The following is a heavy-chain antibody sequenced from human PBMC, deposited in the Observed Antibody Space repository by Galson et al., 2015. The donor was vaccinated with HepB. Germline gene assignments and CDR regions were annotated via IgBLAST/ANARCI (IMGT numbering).Heavy chain of an antibody. CDR1: GFSLSTSGVG. V-gene: IGHV2-5*02. D-gene: IGHD1-26*01. CDR3: ARISGSSSPFDY. Sequence: PALVKPTQTLTLTCTFSGFSLSTSGVGVGWIRQPPGKALEWLALIYWDDDKRYSPSLKTRLTISKDTSKNQVVLTMTNMDPVDTATYYCARISGSSSPFDYWGQGTLVTVSS. CDR2: IYWDDDK. J-gene: IGHJ4*02.